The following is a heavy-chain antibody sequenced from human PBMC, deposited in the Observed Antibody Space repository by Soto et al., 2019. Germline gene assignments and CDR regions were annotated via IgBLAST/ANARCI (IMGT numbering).Heavy chain of an antibody. CDR1: GFAFSSDA. Sequence: ELQLLYSGGGLVKPGWSLRLSFAASGFAFSSDARSWVRQAPGKGLEWVSSISGSTRVTYYADAVKGLCTISIDNYTNTIYLPPSSLRAEDTAVYYCAKDLGFIDPFDYWGQGALVTFSS. CDR2: ISGSTRVT. V-gene: IGHV3-23*01. CDR3: AKDLGFIDPFDY. D-gene: IGHD3-16*02. J-gene: IGHJ4*02.